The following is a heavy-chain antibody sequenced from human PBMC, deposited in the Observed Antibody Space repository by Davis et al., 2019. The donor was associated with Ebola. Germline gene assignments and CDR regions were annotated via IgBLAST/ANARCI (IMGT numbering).Heavy chain of an antibody. CDR3: ARGITMIEVGWFDP. J-gene: IGHJ5*02. CDR1: GYTFTSYA. Sequence: AASVKVSCKASGYTFTSYAMHWVRQAPGQRLEWMGWISAYNGNTNYAQKLQGRVTMTTDTSTSTAYMELRSLRSDDTAVYYCARGITMIEVGWFDPWGQGTLVTVSS. D-gene: IGHD3-22*01. V-gene: IGHV1-18*01. CDR2: ISAYNGNT.